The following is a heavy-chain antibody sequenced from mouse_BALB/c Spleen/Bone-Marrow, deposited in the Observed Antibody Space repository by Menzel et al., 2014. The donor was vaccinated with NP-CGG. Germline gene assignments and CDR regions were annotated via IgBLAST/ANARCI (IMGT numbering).Heavy chain of an antibody. CDR3: ARYYYGSSYWYFDV. V-gene: IGHV3-2*02. CDR2: IRYSGST. J-gene: IGHJ1*01. CDR1: GYSITSDYA. Sequence: VQLQQSGPGLVKPSQSLSLTCTVTGYSITSDYAWNWIRQFPGNKLEWMGYIRYSGSTSYNPSLKSRISTTRDTSKNQFFLQLNSVTTEDTATYYCARYYYGSSYWYFDVWGAGTTVTVSS. D-gene: IGHD1-1*01.